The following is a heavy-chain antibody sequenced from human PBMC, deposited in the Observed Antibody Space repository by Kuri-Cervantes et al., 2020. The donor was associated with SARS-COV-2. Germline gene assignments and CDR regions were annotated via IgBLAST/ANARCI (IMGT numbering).Heavy chain of an antibody. CDR1: GFTFSSYA. D-gene: IGHD1-26*01. Sequence: GGSLRLSCAASGFTFSSYAMSWVRQAPGKGLEWVSSISSSSSYIYYADSVKGRFTIPRDNAKHSLYLQMNSLRADDTAVYYCARVLVGAKIGYYYMDVWGKGTTVTVSS. CDR3: ARVLVGAKIGYYYMDV. J-gene: IGHJ6*03. CDR2: ISSSSSYI. V-gene: IGHV3-21*01.